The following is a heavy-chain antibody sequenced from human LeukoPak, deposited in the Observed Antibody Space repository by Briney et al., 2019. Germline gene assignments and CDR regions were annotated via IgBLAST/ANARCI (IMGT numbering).Heavy chain of an antibody. CDR2: IIPIFGTA. J-gene: IGHJ6*04. Sequence: GASVNVSCTASGGTFSSYAISWVRQAPGQGLEWMGGIIPIFGTANYAQKFQGRVTITADKSTSTAYMELSSLRSEDTAVYYCARVSVVVTAIGTYYYYYGMDVWGKGTTVTVSS. CDR3: ARVSVVVTAIGTYYYYYGMDV. D-gene: IGHD2-21*02. CDR1: GGTFSSYA. V-gene: IGHV1-69*06.